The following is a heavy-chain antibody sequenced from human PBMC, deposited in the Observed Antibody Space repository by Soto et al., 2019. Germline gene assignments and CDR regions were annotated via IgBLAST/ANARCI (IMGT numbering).Heavy chain of an antibody. V-gene: IGHV4-31*03. J-gene: IGHJ4*02. CDR1: GDSISSGGYH. Sequence: QVQLQESGPGLGEPSQTLSLTCNVSGDSISSGGYHWSWIRQHPGKGLEWIVYIYYSGDTYYNPALKSRVAISVHTSKKQFSLNLSSATAADTAVYYCARLAYSSRGGQFFDYWGQGVLVTVSS. CDR3: ARLAYSSRGGQFFDY. CDR2: IYYSGDT. D-gene: IGHD6-13*01.